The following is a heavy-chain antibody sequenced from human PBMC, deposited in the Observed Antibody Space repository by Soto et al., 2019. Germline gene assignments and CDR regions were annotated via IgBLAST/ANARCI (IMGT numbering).Heavy chain of an antibody. J-gene: IGHJ4*02. CDR1: GFTFSSYG. Sequence: QTGGSLRLSCAASGFTFSSYGMHWVRQAPGKGLEWVAVISYDGSNKYYADSVKGRFTIPRDNSKNTLYLQMNSLRAEDTAVYYCAKLYSYGSTFDYWGQGTLVTVSS. CDR2: ISYDGSNK. V-gene: IGHV3-30*18. D-gene: IGHD5-18*01. CDR3: AKLYSYGSTFDY.